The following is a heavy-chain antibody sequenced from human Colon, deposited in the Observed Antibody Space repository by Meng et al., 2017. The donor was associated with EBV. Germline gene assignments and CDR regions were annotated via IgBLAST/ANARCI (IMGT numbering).Heavy chain of an antibody. J-gene: IGHJ2*01. D-gene: IGHD4-17*01. CDR3: ASLYGDSSVWYLDL. V-gene: IGHV4-31*03. CDR1: GGSISSGNHY. Sequence: QVQLQESGPGLVKPSXXLSLTCTVPGGSISSGNHYWSWIRQHPGKGLEYIGYIYYSGSTYYNPSLKSRVIISVDTSKNQFSLRLNSVTAADTAVYYCASLYGDSSVWYLDLWGRGTLVTVSS. CDR2: IYYSGST.